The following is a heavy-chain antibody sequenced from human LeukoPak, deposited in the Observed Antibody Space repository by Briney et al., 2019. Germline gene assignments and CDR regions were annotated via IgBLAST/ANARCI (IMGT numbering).Heavy chain of an antibody. CDR3: ARAHPYCSSTSCYTGGWFDP. Sequence: PSETLSLTCTVSGGSISSYYWSWIRQPPGKGLEWIGYIYYSGSTNYNPSLKSRVTISVDTSKHQFSLKLSSVTAADTAVYYCARAHPYCSSTSCYTGGWFDPWGQGTLVAVSS. D-gene: IGHD2-2*02. CDR2: IYYSGST. J-gene: IGHJ5*02. CDR1: GGSISSYY. V-gene: IGHV4-59*01.